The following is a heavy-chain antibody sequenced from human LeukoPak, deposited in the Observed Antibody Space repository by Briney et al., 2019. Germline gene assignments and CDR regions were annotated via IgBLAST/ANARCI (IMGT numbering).Heavy chain of an antibody. Sequence: SETLSLTCTVSGYSISSGYYWGWIRQPQGKGLEWIGSIYHSGSTYYNPSLKSRVTISVDTSKNQFSLKLSSVTAADTAVYYCARDPYYYDSSGSHRGDAFDIWGQGTMVTVSS. V-gene: IGHV4-38-2*02. CDR3: ARDPYYYDSSGSHRGDAFDI. CDR2: IYHSGST. CDR1: GYSISSGYY. D-gene: IGHD3-22*01. J-gene: IGHJ3*02.